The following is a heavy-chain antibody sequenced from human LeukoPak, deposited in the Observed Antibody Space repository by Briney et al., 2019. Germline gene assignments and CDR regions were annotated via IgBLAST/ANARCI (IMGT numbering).Heavy chain of an antibody. CDR3: AKGEYSSSPFDP. V-gene: IGHV3-30*02. D-gene: IGHD6-6*01. J-gene: IGHJ5*02. CDR1: GFTFINYG. Sequence: PGGSLRLSCAASGFTFINYGMHWVRQAPGKGLEWVTFIRCDGSNKYYTDSVKGRFTISRDNSKNTLYLQMNSLRAEDTAVYYCAKGEYSSSPFDPWGQGTLVTVSS. CDR2: IRCDGSNK.